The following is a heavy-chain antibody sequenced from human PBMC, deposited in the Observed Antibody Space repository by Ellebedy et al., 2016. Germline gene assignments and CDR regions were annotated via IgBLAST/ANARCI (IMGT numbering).Heavy chain of an antibody. D-gene: IGHD3-10*01. Sequence: SETLSLXXTVSGGPISSYYWSWIRQPPGKGLEWIGYIYYSGSTNYNPSLKSRVTISVDTSKNQFSLKLSSVTAADTAVYYCARDRGVRGVIGYYYYGMDVWGQGTTVTVSS. CDR3: ARDRGVRGVIGYYYYGMDV. CDR2: IYYSGST. CDR1: GGPISSYY. V-gene: IGHV4-59*01. J-gene: IGHJ6*02.